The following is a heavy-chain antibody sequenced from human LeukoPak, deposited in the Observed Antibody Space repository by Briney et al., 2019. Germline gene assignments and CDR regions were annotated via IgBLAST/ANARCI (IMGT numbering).Heavy chain of an antibody. CDR1: GFTFSSCW. J-gene: IGHJ4*02. Sequence: GGSLRLSCAASGFTFSSCWMSWVRQAPGKGLEWVASIKQDGSEKYYVDSVKGRFTISRDNAKNSLYLQMNSLRAEDTAVYYCARDLAGEWGNYFDYWGQGIVVTVPS. CDR3: ARDLAGEWGNYFDY. V-gene: IGHV3-7*01. D-gene: IGHD3-16*01. CDR2: IKQDGSEK.